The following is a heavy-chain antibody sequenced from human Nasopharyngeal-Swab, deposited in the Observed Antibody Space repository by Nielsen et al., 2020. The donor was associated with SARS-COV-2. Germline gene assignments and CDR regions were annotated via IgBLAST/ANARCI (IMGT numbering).Heavy chain of an antibody. CDR2: ISRASTYI. CDR1: GFTFTPFS. V-gene: IGHV3-21*06. Sequence: GEALKISCAASGFTFTPFSMNCVRQAPGKGLEWGASISRASTYIYYADSVKGRLPISRHNAKHSLNLQMHSLSADDTALYYCGRCAFPSTTSYYYYYYTDVWGKGTTVTVS. J-gene: IGHJ6*03. D-gene: IGHD1-14*01. CDR3: GRCAFPSTTSYYYYYYTDV.